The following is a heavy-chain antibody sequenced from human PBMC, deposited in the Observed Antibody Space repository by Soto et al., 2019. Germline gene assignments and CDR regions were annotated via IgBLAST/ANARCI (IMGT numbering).Heavy chain of an antibody. Sequence: SATLSLTCTVSGGSISSYYWSWIRQPPGKGLEWIGYIYYSGSTNYNPSLKSRVTISVDTSKNQFSLKLSSVTAADTAVYYCARNGVTATPFVSHSFDYWGQGTLVTVSS. CDR2: IYYSGST. V-gene: IGHV4-59*01. CDR1: GGSISSYY. J-gene: IGHJ4*02. D-gene: IGHD2-15*01. CDR3: ARNGVTATPFVSHSFDY.